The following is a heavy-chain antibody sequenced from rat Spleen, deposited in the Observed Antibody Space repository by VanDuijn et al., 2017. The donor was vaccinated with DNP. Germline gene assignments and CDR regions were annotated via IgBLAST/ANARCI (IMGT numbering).Heavy chain of an antibody. J-gene: IGHJ2*01. V-gene: IGHV5-25*01. CDR3: KLGGAY. CDR1: GFIFSNYY. D-gene: IGHD5-1*01. CDR2: ISNSGSET. Sequence: EVQLVESGGGLVQPRGSMKLSCSASGFIFSNYYMAWVRQAPTKGLEWVASISNSGSETKYRDSVQGRFTISRDNAKNTLYLQMDSLRSEDTATYYCKLGGAYWGQGVMVTVSS.